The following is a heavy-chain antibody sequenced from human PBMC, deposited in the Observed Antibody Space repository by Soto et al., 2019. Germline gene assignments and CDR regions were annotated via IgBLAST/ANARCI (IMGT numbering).Heavy chain of an antibody. D-gene: IGHD2-21*01. Sequence: ASVKVSCKASGYTFTSYGISWVRQAPGQGLEWMGWISAYNGNTNYAQKLQGRVTMTTDTSTSTAYMELRSLRSEDTAVYYCATLIAEAPPYYFAYWGQGTLVTVSS. CDR1: GYTFTSYG. CDR3: ATLIAEAPPYYFAY. J-gene: IGHJ4*02. V-gene: IGHV1-18*01. CDR2: ISAYNGNT.